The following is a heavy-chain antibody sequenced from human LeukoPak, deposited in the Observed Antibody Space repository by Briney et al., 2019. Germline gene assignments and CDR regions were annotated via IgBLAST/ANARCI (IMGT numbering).Heavy chain of an antibody. D-gene: IGHD3-22*01. J-gene: IGHJ5*02. Sequence: SETLSVTCTVSGGSISSSSYYWGWIRLPPGKGLEWIGSIYYSGSTDYNPSLKSRVTISVDTSKNQFSLKLSSVTAADTAVYYCAREDPGVAASYYYDSSGYKGNWFDPWGQGTLVTVSS. V-gene: IGHV4-39*07. CDR1: GGSISSSSYY. CDR3: AREDPGVAASYYYDSSGYKGNWFDP. CDR2: IYYSGST.